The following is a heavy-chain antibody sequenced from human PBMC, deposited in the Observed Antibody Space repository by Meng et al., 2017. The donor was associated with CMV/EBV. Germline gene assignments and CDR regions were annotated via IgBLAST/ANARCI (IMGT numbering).Heavy chain of an antibody. V-gene: IGHV3-30-3*01. D-gene: IGHD4-17*01. CDR3: ARDYGDYFDY. CDR1: GFTFSSYA. CDR2: ISYDGSNK. J-gene: IGHJ4*02. Sequence: GESLKISCAASGFTFSSYAMHWVRQAPGKGLEWVAVISYDGSNKYYADSVKGRFTISRDNAKNSLYLQMNSLRAEDTALYYCARDYGDYFDYWGQGTLVTVSS.